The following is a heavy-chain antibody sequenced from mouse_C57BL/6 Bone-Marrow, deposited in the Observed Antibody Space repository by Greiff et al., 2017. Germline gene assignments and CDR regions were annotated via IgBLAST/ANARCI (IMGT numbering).Heavy chain of an antibody. J-gene: IGHJ1*03. D-gene: IGHD1-1*01. CDR3: RGNYGTLNDV. Sequence: EVKLVESGTVLARPGASVKMSCKTSGYTFTSYWMHWVKQRPGQGLEWIGAIYPGNSDTSYNQKVKGKAKLTAVTSASTAYMGLSSLTNEDSAVYYCRGNYGTLNDVWGTGTTVTVSS. V-gene: IGHV1-5*01. CDR1: GYTFTSYW. CDR2: IYPGNSDT.